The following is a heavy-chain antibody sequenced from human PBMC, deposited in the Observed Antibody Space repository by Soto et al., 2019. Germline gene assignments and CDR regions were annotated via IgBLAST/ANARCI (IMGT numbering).Heavy chain of an antibody. Sequence: ASVKVSCKASGGTFSSYTISWVRQAPGQGLEWMGRIIPILGIANYAQKFQGRVTITADKSTSTAYMELSSLDLRTAVYYCARGPASLYYDSLYYMDVWGKGTTVTVSS. J-gene: IGHJ6*03. CDR3: ARGPASLYYDSLYYMDV. CDR2: IIPILGIA. D-gene: IGHD3-3*01. CDR1: GGTFSSYT. V-gene: IGHV1-69*02.